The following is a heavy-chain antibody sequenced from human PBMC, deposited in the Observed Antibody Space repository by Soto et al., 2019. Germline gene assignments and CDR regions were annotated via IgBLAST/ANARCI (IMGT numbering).Heavy chain of an antibody. CDR3: ASIKQQLVRRNWFDP. CDR1: GFTFSSYA. Sequence: EVQLLESGGGLVQPGGSLRLSCAASGFTFSSYAMSWVRQAPGKGLEWVSAISGSGGSTYYADSVKGRFTISRDNSKNMLYLQLNSLRAEDTAVYYCASIKQQLVRRNWFDPWGQGTLVTVSS. CDR2: ISGSGGST. J-gene: IGHJ5*02. D-gene: IGHD6-13*01. V-gene: IGHV3-23*01.